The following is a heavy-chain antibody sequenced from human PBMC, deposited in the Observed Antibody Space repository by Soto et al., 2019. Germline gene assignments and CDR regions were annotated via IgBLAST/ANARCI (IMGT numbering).Heavy chain of an antibody. J-gene: IGHJ4*02. CDR2: IIPIFGTA. CDR1: GGTFSSYA. Sequence: SVKVSCKASGGTFSSYAISWVRQAPGQGLEWMGGIIPIFGTANYAQKFQGRVTITADESTSTAYMELSSLRSEDTAVYYCARDYYGSGSSSDIFDYWGQGTLVTVSS. V-gene: IGHV1-69*13. D-gene: IGHD3-10*01. CDR3: ARDYYGSGSSSDIFDY.